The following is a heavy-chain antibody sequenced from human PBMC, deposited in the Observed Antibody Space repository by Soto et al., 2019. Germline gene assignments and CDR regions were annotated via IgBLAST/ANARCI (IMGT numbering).Heavy chain of an antibody. J-gene: IGHJ6*02. Sequence: QLQLVESGGNVVQPGRSLRLSCAASGFTFTTYAMHWVRQAPGTGLEWPAIISHDGNFEYYADSVKGRFTISRDDSKNTIYLQMNSLRGDDSGVYFCARAGAMSAALSFGMDVWGQGTTVSVSS. CDR1: GFTFTTYA. CDR3: ARAGAMSAALSFGMDV. D-gene: IGHD3-16*01. CDR2: ISHDGNFE. V-gene: IGHV3-33*01.